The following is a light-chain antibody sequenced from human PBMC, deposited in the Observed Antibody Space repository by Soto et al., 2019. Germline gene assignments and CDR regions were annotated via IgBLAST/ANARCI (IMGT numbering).Light chain of an antibody. CDR1: SSNIGAGYD. V-gene: IGLV1-40*01. J-gene: IGLJ3*02. CDR3: PSYVGNVSVV. Sequence: QSVLTQPPSVSGAPGQRVTISCTGTSSNIGAGYDVHWYQQLPGTAPKLLIYGNSNRPSGVPDRFSGSKSGTSASLAVTGLQAEDEADYYCPSYVGNVSVVFGGGTKLTVL. CDR2: GNS.